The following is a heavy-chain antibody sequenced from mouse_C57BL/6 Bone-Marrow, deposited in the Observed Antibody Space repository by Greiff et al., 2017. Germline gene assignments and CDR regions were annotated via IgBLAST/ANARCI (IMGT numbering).Heavy chain of an antibody. D-gene: IGHD2-1*01. Sequence: VQLQQPGTELVKPGASVKLSCKASGYTFTSYWMHWVNQRPGQGLEWIGNINPSNGGTNYNEKFKSKATLTVDKSSSTAYMQLSSLTSEDSAVYYCARAEVYYGNPAWFAYWGQGTLVTVSA. CDR2: INPSNGGT. CDR1: GYTFTSYW. V-gene: IGHV1-53*01. J-gene: IGHJ3*01. CDR3: ARAEVYYGNPAWFAY.